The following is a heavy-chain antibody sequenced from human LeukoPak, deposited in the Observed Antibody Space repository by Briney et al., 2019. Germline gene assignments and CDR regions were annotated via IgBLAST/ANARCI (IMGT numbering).Heavy chain of an antibody. CDR1: GFTFGTSA. J-gene: IGHJ6*02. CDR2: FVVGSGHT. Sequence: SVKVSCKASGFTFGTSAVQWVRQARGQRLEWIGWFVVGSGHTNYAQKFQERVTITRDMSTSTAYMELSSLRSEDTAVYYCAATLTVTTGSTYYGLDVWGQGTTVTVSS. D-gene: IGHD4-17*01. V-gene: IGHV1-58*01. CDR3: AATLTVTTGSTYYGLDV.